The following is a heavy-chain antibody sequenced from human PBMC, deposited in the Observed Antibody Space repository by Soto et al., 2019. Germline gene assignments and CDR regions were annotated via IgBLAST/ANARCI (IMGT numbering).Heavy chain of an antibody. D-gene: IGHD6-19*01. CDR3: ASSVRIAVAVIYNRFDP. J-gene: IGHJ5*02. CDR2: IYYSGST. Sequence: SETLCLTCTVSGGSISSGGYYWSWIRQHPGKGLEWIGYIYYSGSTYYNPSLKSRVTISVDTSKNQFSLKLSSVTAADTAVYFCASSVRIAVAVIYNRFDPWAQGTLVTVSS. CDR1: GGSISSGGYY. V-gene: IGHV4-31*03.